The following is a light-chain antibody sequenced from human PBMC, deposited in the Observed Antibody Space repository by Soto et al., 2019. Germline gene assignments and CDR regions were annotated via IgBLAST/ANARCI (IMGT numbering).Light chain of an antibody. CDR2: YTS. J-gene: IGKJ1*01. V-gene: IGKV3-11*01. CDR1: QYVGTR. Sequence: EIVLTQSPATLSSSPGETATLSCRASQYVGTRLAWYQHKPGQAPRLLIYYTSNRATGIPARFSGSGSGTGFTLTISSLAPEDFAIYYCHQRQSWPRTFGQGTKVDIK. CDR3: HQRQSWPRT.